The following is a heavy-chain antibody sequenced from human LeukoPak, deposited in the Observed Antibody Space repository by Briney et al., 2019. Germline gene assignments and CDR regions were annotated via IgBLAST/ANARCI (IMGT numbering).Heavy chain of an antibody. CDR2: ITSDSTI. D-gene: IGHD6-19*01. Sequence: GGSLRPSCAASGFTFSNYEMNWVRQAPGKGLEWVSSITSDSTIYYADSVKGRFTISRDNAKNSMYLQMNSLRAEDTAVYYCARELAGHDYYYGMDVWGQGTTVTVSS. CDR3: ARELAGHDYYYGMDV. CDR1: GFTFSNYE. V-gene: IGHV3-48*03. J-gene: IGHJ6*02.